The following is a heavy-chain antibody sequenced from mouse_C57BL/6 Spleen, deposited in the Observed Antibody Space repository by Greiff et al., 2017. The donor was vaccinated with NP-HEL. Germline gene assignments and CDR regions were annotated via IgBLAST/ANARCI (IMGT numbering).Heavy chain of an antibody. CDR2: IYPSDSET. CDR1: GYTFTSYW. Sequence: VQLQQPGAELVRPGSSVKLSCKASGYTFTSYWMDWVKQRPGQGLAWIGNIYPSDSETHYNQKFKDKATLTVDKSSSTAYMQLSSLTSEDSAVYYCARSLLRFDYWGQGTTLTVSS. V-gene: IGHV1-61*01. CDR3: ARSLLRFDY. J-gene: IGHJ2*01. D-gene: IGHD2-9*01.